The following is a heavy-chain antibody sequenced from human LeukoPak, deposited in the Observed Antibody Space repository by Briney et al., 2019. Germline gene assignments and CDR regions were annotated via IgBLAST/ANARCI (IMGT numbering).Heavy chain of an antibody. J-gene: IGHJ4*02. Sequence: GGSLRLSCAASGFTFSLYGLHWVRQAPGKGLEWVAVISYDGSKKYYAESVKGRFTISRDNSKNTLYLQMNSLRAEDTAVYYCARDSDRGYSLDYSSDYWGQGTQVTVSS. D-gene: IGHD5-18*01. CDR3: ARDSDRGYSLDYSSDY. CDR2: ISYDGSKK. CDR1: GFTFSLYG. V-gene: IGHV3-30*03.